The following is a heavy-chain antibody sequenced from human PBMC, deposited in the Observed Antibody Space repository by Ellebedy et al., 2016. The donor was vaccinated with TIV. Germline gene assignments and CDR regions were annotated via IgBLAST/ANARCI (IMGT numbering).Heavy chain of an antibody. V-gene: IGHV3-23*01. CDR1: GFTFSTYA. CDR3: AKDRDNYGGAPYNGMDI. D-gene: IGHD5-18*01. CDR2: ISGGGGAT. Sequence: GGSLRLSCAASGFTFSTYAMNWVRQAPGKGLEWVSAISGGGGATYYADSVKGRFTISRDNSKNTLYLQMDSLRAEDTAVYYCAKDRDNYGGAPYNGMDIWGQGTTVTVSS. J-gene: IGHJ6*02.